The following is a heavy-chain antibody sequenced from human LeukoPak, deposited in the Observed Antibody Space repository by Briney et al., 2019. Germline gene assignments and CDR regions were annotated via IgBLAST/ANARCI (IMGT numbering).Heavy chain of an antibody. CDR3: ARDDPARVTATLDY. Sequence: SETLSLTCTVSGRSSSGNFWSWIRQPAGKGLEWIGRIYTSGSTNYNPSLKSRLTMSVDTSKNQFSLHLSSVTAADTAVYYCARDDPARVTATLDYWGQGTLVTVSS. V-gene: IGHV4-4*07. CDR2: IYTSGST. J-gene: IGHJ4*02. D-gene: IGHD2-21*02. CDR1: GRSSSGNF.